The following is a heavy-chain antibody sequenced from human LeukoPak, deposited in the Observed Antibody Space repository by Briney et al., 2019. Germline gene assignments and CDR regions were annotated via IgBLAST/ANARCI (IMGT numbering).Heavy chain of an antibody. CDR1: GGTFSSYA. CDR3: TRKAPDHDLD. Sequence: ASVKVSCKASGGTFSSYAISWVRQAPGQGLEWMGWMNPSSGNTGYAQKFQGRVTFTRSTSISTAYMELYSLRSEDTAVYYCTRKAPDHDLDWGQGTLVAVSS. J-gene: IGHJ4*02. D-gene: IGHD2-21*02. CDR2: MNPSSGNT. V-gene: IGHV1-8*03.